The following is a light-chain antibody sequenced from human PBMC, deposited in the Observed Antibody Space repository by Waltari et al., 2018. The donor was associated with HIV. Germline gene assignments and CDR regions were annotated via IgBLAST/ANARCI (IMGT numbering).Light chain of an antibody. V-gene: IGLV2-8*01. CDR1: SSDLGFYNS. CDR3: SFYGGSNMWV. CDR2: EVS. Sequence: QSALTQPPSASGSPGQSVTISCTGASSDLGFYNSVSWYQQRPGKAPNVIISEVSKRSSGVPNRFSGSTSGNTASLTVSGLQADDEAEYFCSFYGGSNMWVFGGGTKLTVL. J-gene: IGLJ3*02.